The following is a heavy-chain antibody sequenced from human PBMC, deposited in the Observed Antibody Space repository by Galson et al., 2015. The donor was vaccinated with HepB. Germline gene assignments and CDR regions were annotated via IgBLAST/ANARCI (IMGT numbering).Heavy chain of an antibody. J-gene: IGHJ6*02. CDR2: IYYRGRT. Sequence: TLSLTCTVSGGSISSAGYYWNWIRQYPGKGLEWIGYIYYRGRTSYNPSLKSRVSISVDTSQNQFSLNLSSVIAADTAVYYCARDGDYIGSFNYGMDMWGRGTTVVVSS. CDR3: ARDGDYIGSFNYGMDM. V-gene: IGHV4-31*03. D-gene: IGHD4-17*01. CDR1: GGSISSAGYY.